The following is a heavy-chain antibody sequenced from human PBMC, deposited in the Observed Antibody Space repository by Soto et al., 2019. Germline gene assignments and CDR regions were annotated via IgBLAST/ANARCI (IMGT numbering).Heavy chain of an antibody. J-gene: IGHJ4*02. Sequence: GGSLRLSCAASGFTFSSYAMHWVRQAPGKGLEWVAVISYDGSNKYYADSVKGRFTISRDNSKNTLYLQMNSLRAEDTAVYYCARGLRFLEWLLSDYFDYWGQGTLVTVSS. CDR3: ARGLRFLEWLLSDYFDY. D-gene: IGHD3-3*01. V-gene: IGHV3-30-3*01. CDR2: ISYDGSNK. CDR1: GFTFSSYA.